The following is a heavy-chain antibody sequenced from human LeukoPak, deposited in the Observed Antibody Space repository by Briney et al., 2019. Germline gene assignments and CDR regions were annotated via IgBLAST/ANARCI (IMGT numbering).Heavy chain of an antibody. Sequence: SETLTLTCTVSGGAMSRYSWSWIRQAPGKGLDWIGYIYTSGGTNYHPSLKCRATISVDTSKNQFSLKLGSVTAADTAVYYCARAISDFWGYYYYYMDVWGKGTAVTVSS. CDR2: IYTSGGT. J-gene: IGHJ6*03. D-gene: IGHD3-3*01. V-gene: IGHV4-4*09. CDR1: GGAMSRYS. CDR3: ARAISDFWGYYYYYMDV.